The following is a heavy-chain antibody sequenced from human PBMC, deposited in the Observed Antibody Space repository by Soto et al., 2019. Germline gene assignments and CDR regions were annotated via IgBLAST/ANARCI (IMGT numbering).Heavy chain of an antibody. Sequence: QVQLAESGGGVVQPWRSLRLSCAASGFTFSSYAMHWVRQAPGKGLEWVALIWYDGSNTYYADSVRGRFTISRDNSKNTLYLQVTSLRAGDTAIYYCARDRSSSNDAFDIWGQGTLVTVSS. CDR3: ARDRSSSNDAFDI. CDR1: GFTFSSYA. J-gene: IGHJ3*02. D-gene: IGHD6-13*01. CDR2: IWYDGSNT. V-gene: IGHV3-33*01.